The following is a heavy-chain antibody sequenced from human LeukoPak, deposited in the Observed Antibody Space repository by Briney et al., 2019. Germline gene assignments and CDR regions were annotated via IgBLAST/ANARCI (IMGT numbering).Heavy chain of an antibody. CDR3: ATGYYYGSGSYPYNWFDP. D-gene: IGHD3-10*01. CDR1: GYTLTELS. J-gene: IGHJ5*02. Sequence: ASVKVSCKVSGYTLTELSMHWVRQAPGKGLEWMGGFDPEDGETIYAQKFQGRVTMTEDTSTDTAYMKLSSLRSEDTAVYYCATGYYYGSGSYPYNWFDPWGQGTLVTISS. V-gene: IGHV1-24*01. CDR2: FDPEDGET.